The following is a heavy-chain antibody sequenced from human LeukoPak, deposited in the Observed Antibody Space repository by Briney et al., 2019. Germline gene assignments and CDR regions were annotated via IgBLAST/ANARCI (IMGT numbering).Heavy chain of an antibody. D-gene: IGHD2-2*01. Sequence: GGSLRLSCAASGFTVDDFDMSWVRQAPGKGLEGVSGIGWIIRNIDYAASVKVRFSISIDNAKSSLYLQMNSLRTEDTALYYCAKDMCSSTGCHELDFWGQGTLVTVSS. CDR1: GFTVDDFD. V-gene: IGHV3-9*01. CDR3: AKDMCSSTGCHELDF. J-gene: IGHJ4*02. CDR2: IGWIIRNI.